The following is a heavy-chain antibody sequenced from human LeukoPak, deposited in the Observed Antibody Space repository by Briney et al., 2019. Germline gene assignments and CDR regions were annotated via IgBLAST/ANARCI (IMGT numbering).Heavy chain of an antibody. CDR2: ISYDGSNK. CDR1: GFTFSSYA. CDR3: ARESLWFGELFHSAFDY. Sequence: GGSLRLSCAASGFTFSSYAMHWVRQAPGKGLEWVAVISYDGSNKYYADSVKGRFTISRDNSKNTLYLQMNSLRAEDTAVYYCARESLWFGELFHSAFDYWGQGTLVTVSS. V-gene: IGHV3-30-3*01. J-gene: IGHJ4*02. D-gene: IGHD3-10*01.